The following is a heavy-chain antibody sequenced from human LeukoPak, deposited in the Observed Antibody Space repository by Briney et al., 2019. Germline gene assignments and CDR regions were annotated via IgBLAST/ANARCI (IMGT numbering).Heavy chain of an antibody. D-gene: IGHD2-15*01. V-gene: IGHV4-59*01. CDR1: GVSISSSY. Sequence: SETLSLTCTVAGVSISSSYWSWIRQPPGKGLEWIGYIYYSGNTNYKPSLKSRVTISVETSKNQFSLRLSSVTAADTAVYYCARSYCGGGSCGAFDIWGQGTMVTVSS. J-gene: IGHJ3*02. CDR2: IYYSGNT. CDR3: ARSYCGGGSCGAFDI.